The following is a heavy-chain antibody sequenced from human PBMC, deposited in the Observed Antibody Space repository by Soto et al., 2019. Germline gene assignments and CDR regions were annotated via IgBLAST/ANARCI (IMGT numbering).Heavy chain of an antibody. CDR3: ARWDATRYFDY. Sequence: SETLSLTCAVSGGSISSGGYSWSWIRQPPGKGLEWIGYIYHSGSTNYNPSLKSRVTISVDTSKNQFSLKLSSVTAADTAVYYCARWDATRYFDYWGQGTLVTVSS. CDR1: GGSISSGGYS. CDR2: IYHSGST. D-gene: IGHD1-26*01. V-gene: IGHV4-61*08. J-gene: IGHJ4*02.